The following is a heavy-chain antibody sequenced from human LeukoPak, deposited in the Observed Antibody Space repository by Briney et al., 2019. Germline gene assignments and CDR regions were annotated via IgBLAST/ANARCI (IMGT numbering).Heavy chain of an antibody. J-gene: IGHJ5*02. Sequence: SETLSLTCTVSGGSISSYYWSWIRQPPGKGLEWIGYIYYSGNTNYNPSLKSRVTISIDTSKNQFSLILSSVTAADTAVYYCVSRISPNWFDPWGQGTLVTVSS. CDR3: VSRISPNWFDP. CDR1: GGSISSYY. V-gene: IGHV4-59*01. CDR2: IYYSGNT.